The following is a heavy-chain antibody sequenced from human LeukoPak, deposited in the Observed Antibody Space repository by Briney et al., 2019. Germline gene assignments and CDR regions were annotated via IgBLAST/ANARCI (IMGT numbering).Heavy chain of an antibody. D-gene: IGHD3-10*01. Sequence: PSQSLSLTCDFSGGSITDYYWTWIREPPGKRPQWIGYIYYSGSTNYNPSLKSRVTISVDTSKNQCSLKLTSVTAADTAVYYCARAHLYASGGYSDYWGQGTLVTVSS. J-gene: IGHJ4*02. CDR2: IYYSGST. V-gene: IGHV4-59*01. CDR1: GGSITDYY. CDR3: ARAHLYASGGYSDY.